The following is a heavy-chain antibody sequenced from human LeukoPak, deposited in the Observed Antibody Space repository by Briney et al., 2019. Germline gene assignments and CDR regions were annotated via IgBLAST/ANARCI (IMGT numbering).Heavy chain of an antibody. D-gene: IGHD2-21*02. V-gene: IGHV1-8*01. J-gene: IGHJ5*02. Sequence: ASVKVSCKASGYTFTSYDINWVRQATGQGLEWMGWMNPNSGNTGYAQKFQGRVTMTRNTSISTAYMELSSLRSEDTAVYYCARAPCGGDCYSSGWFDPWGQGTLVTVSS. CDR1: GYTFTSYD. CDR2: MNPNSGNT. CDR3: ARAPCGGDCYSSGWFDP.